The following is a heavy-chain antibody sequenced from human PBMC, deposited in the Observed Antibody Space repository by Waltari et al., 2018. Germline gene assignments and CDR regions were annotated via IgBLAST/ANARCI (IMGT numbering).Heavy chain of an antibody. CDR3: ARWTGSALSPFDY. J-gene: IGHJ4*02. CDR1: GGSFSAYS. D-gene: IGHD1-26*01. Sequence: QVQLQQWGAGLLKPSETLSLTCGVYGGSFSAYSWTWIRQSPGKGLEWIGEINHRGSTNYNPSLKSRVTISVDTSKKQFSLKLSSVTAADTAVYYCARWTGSALSPFDYWGQGTLVTVSS. V-gene: IGHV4-34*01. CDR2: INHRGST.